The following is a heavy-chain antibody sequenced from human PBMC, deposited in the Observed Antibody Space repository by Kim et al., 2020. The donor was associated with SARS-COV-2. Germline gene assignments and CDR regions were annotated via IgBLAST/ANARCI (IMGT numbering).Heavy chain of an antibody. CDR2: IIPIFGTA. CDR1: GGTFSSYA. J-gene: IGHJ6*02. CDR3: ARGSTIFGVVPNGMDV. V-gene: IGHV1-69*13. Sequence: SVKVSCKASGGTFSSYAISWVRQAPGQGLEWMGGIIPIFGTANYAQKFQGRVTITADESTSTAYMELSSLRSEDTAVYYCARGSTIFGVVPNGMDVWGQGTTVTVSS. D-gene: IGHD3-3*01.